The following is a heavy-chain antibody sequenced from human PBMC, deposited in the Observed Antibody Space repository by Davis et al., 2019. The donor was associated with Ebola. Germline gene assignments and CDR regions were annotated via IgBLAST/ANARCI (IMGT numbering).Heavy chain of an antibody. CDR3: ARDIGDGYNFDYMDV. CDR2: ISYDGSNK. V-gene: IGHV3-30*03. Sequence: GESLKISCAVSGFTFSTYGMHWVRQAPGKGLEWVAVISYDGSNKYYADSVKGRFTISRDHSENTLFLQMNSLRAEETAVYYCARDIGDGYNFDYMDVWGKGTTVTVSS. CDR1: GFTFSTYG. D-gene: IGHD5-24*01. J-gene: IGHJ6*03.